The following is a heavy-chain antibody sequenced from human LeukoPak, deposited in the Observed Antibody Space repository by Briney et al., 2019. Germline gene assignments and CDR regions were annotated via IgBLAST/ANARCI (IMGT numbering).Heavy chain of an antibody. J-gene: IGHJ4*02. D-gene: IGHD5-24*01. CDR3: ARWLQSRDIFDY. V-gene: IGHV4-34*01. Sequence: SETLSLTCAVYGGSFSGYYWSWIRQPPGKGLEWIGEINHSGSTNYNPSLKSRVTMSVDTSKNQFSLRLSSVTAADTAVYYCARWLQSRDIFDYWGQGTLVTVSS. CDR2: INHSGST. CDR1: GGSFSGYY.